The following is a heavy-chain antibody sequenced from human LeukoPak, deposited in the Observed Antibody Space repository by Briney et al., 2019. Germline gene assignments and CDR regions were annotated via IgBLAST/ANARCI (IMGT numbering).Heavy chain of an antibody. Sequence: GGSLRLSCAASGFMFNSYVMSWVRQAPGKGLEWVSAINGGGGNTYYADSVKGRFTISRDNSKNMVYQQMNSLRADDTAVYYCAKSVVVITFRFDDWGQGALVTVSS. CDR3: AKSVVVITFRFDD. V-gene: IGHV3-23*01. CDR1: GFMFNSYV. CDR2: INGGGGNT. J-gene: IGHJ4*02. D-gene: IGHD2-15*01.